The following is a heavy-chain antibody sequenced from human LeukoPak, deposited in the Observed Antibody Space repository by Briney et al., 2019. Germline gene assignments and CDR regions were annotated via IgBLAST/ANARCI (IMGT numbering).Heavy chain of an antibody. CDR2: IYYSGST. CDR1: GGSISSYY. J-gene: IGHJ4*02. D-gene: IGHD5-24*01. Sequence: SETLSLTCTVSGGSISSYYWSWIRQPPGKGLEWIGYIYYSGSTNYNPSLKSRVTISVDTSKNQFSLKLSPVTAADTAVYYCARDRDGYNRYFDYWGQGTLVTVSS. CDR3: ARDRDGYNRYFDY. V-gene: IGHV4-59*12.